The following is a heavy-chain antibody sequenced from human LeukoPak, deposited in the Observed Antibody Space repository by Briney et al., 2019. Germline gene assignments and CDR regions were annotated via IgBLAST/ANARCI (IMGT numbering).Heavy chain of an antibody. CDR3: ARGPPRGKYYYMDV. D-gene: IGHD1-1*01. CDR2: IGTASDI. CDR1: GFTFSSFD. J-gene: IGHJ6*03. V-gene: IGHV3-13*01. Sequence: GGSLRLSCAASGFTFSSFDMHWVRQPPGQGLEWVSTIGTASDIYYAGSVEGRSTLSRDNAKNSLYLQMNSLTAGDTAVYYCARGPPRGKYYYMDVWGKGTTVTVSS.